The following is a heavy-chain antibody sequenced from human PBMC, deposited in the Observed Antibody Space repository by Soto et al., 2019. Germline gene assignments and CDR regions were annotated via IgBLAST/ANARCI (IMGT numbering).Heavy chain of an antibody. V-gene: IGHV4-61*01. CDR2: IYYSGST. Sequence: SETLSLTCTVSRGSISSGTNYWAWIRQPPGKGLEWIGYIYYSGSTNYNPSLKSRVTISVDTSKNQFSLKLSSVTAADTAVYYCARGLVGATSDYWGQGTLVTVSS. CDR3: ARGLVGATSDY. CDR1: RGSISSGTNY. D-gene: IGHD1-26*01. J-gene: IGHJ4*02.